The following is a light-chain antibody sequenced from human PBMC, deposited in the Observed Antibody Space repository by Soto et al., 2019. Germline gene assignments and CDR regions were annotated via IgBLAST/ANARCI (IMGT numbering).Light chain of an antibody. CDR3: QQYDNLPIT. Sequence: DIQMTQSPSSLSASVGDRVTITCQASQDIKNYLKWYQQKSEKAPKLLIYDASNMETGVPSRFSGSGSGTDFTLTISSLQPEDIATYYCQQYDNLPITFGQGTRLEIK. CDR2: DAS. V-gene: IGKV1-33*01. CDR1: QDIKNY. J-gene: IGKJ5*01.